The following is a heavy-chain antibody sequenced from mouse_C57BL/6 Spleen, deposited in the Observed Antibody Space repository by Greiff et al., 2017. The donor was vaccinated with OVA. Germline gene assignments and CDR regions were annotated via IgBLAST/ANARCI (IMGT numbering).Heavy chain of an antibody. CDR1: GYTFTSYW. Sequence: VQLQQSGAELVMPGASVKLSCKASGYTFTSYWMHWVKQRPGQGLEWIGEIDPSDSYTNYNQKFKGKSTLTVDKSSSTAYMQLSSLTSEDSAVYYCARGDSSGYFYWGQGTTLTVSS. CDR3: ARGDSSGYFY. D-gene: IGHD3-2*02. J-gene: IGHJ2*01. V-gene: IGHV1-69*01. CDR2: IDPSDSYT.